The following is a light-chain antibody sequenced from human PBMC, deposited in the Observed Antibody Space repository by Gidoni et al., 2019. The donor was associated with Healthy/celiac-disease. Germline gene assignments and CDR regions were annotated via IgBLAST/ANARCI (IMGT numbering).Light chain of an antibody. V-gene: IGKV3-20*01. J-gene: IGKJ2*04. CDR2: GAS. Sequence: IVLTQSPGTLSLSPGERATLSCRASQSVSSSYLAWYQQKPGQAPRLLIYGASSRATGIPDRFSCSGSGTDFTLTISRLEPEDFAVYYCQQYGSSLMCSFXXXTKLEIK. CDR3: QQYGSSLMCS. CDR1: QSVSSSY.